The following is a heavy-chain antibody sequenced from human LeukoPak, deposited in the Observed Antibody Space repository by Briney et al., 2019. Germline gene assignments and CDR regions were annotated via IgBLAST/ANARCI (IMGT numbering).Heavy chain of an antibody. CDR2: INHSGST. J-gene: IGHJ4*02. V-gene: IGHV4-34*01. CDR3: ARRLTYVSGSDY. CDR1: GGSFSGYY. Sequence: PSETLSLTCAVFGGSFSGYYWSWIRQPPGKGLEWIGEINHSGSTNYNPSLKSRVTISVDTSKNQFSLKLSSVTAADTAVYYCARRLTYVSGSDYWGQGTLVTVSS. D-gene: IGHD3-16*01.